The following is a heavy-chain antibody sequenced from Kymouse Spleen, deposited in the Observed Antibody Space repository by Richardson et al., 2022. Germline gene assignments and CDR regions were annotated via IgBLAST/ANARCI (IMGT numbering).Heavy chain of an antibody. CDR1: GFTFSSYW. Sequence: EVQLVESGGGLVQPGGSLRLSCAASGFTFSSYWMSWVRQAPGKGLEWVANIKQDGSEKYYVDSVKGRFTISRDNAKNSLYLQMNSLRAEDTAVYYCAREWGYIVVVTAIFDYWGQGTLVTVSS. CDR3: AREWGYIVVVTAIFDY. V-gene: IGHV3-7*01. J-gene: IGHJ4*02. CDR2: IKQDGSEK. D-gene: IGHD2-21*02.